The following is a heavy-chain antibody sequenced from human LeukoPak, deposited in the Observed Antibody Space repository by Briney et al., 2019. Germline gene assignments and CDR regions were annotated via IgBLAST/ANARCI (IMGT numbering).Heavy chain of an antibody. Sequence: SVKVSCKASGGTFSSYAISWVRQAPGQGLEWMGGIIPILGSATYAQHFQGRVTITMDESTTTAYMELSSLRPGDTAVFYCARGERAIPIYYWGQGTLVTVSS. D-gene: IGHD3-10*01. CDR3: ARGERAIPIYY. V-gene: IGHV1-69*05. J-gene: IGHJ4*02. CDR2: IIPILGSA. CDR1: GGTFSSYA.